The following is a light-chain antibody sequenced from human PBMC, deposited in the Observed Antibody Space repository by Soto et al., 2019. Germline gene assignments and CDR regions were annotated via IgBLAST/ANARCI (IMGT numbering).Light chain of an antibody. J-gene: IGLJ1*01. CDR1: SSDIGAYIY. Sequence: QSVLTQPPSASGSPGQSVTISCTGTSSDIGAYIYVSWCQQHPGKAPKLMISEVSRRPSGVPERFSGSKSGNTASLTVSGLQADDEADYYCSSYAGSNNFVFGTGTKVTVL. CDR2: EVS. V-gene: IGLV2-8*01. CDR3: SSYAGSNNFV.